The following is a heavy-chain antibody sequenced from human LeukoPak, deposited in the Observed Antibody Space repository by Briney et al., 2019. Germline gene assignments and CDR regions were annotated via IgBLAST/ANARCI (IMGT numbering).Heavy chain of an antibody. CDR1: GFTFSTYG. CDR3: ARDSITGDNSLDF. CDR2: IVGDGSKA. Sequence: PGVSLRLSCAASGFTFSTYGMQWVRQAPGKGLEWVAVIVGDGSKAHCADSVRGRFTVSRDNSTNTLYLKMNSLRAEDTAVYYCARDSITGDNSLDFWGRGTLVTVSS. V-gene: IGHV3-33*05. J-gene: IGHJ4*02. D-gene: IGHD7-27*01.